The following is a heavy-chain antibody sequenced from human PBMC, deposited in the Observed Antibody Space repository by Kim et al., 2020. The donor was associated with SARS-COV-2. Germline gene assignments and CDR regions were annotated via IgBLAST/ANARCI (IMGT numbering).Heavy chain of an antibody. V-gene: IGHV3-23*01. CDR2: ISGSGGST. Sequence: GGSLRLSCAASGFTFSSYAMSWVRQAPGKGLEWVSAISGSGGSTYYADSVKGRFTISRDNSKNTLYLQMNSLRAEDTAVYYCASTGCSSTSCSSDYWGQGTLVTRSS. D-gene: IGHD2-2*01. J-gene: IGHJ4*02. CDR1: GFTFSSYA. CDR3: ASTGCSSTSCSSDY.